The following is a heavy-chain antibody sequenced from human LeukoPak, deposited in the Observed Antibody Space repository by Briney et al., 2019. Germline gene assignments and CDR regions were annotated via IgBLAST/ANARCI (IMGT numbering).Heavy chain of an antibody. CDR2: ISSRSGSSI. CDR3: TRVGYSGSPGDY. J-gene: IGHJ4*02. V-gene: IGHV3-11*04. Sequence: PGGSLRLSSAASGFIFSDYYMTWIRQAPGKGLEWISYISSRSGSSIYYADSMKGRFTISRDNAKNSLYLQMNSLRAEDTAVYYCTRVGYSGSPGDYWGQGTLVTVSS. D-gene: IGHD1-26*01. CDR1: GFIFSDYY.